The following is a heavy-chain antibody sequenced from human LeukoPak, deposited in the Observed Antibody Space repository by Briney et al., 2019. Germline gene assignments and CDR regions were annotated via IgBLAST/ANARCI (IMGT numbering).Heavy chain of an antibody. V-gene: IGHV1-8*01. D-gene: IGHD3-10*01. J-gene: IGHJ4*02. CDR1: GYTFTSYD. Sequence: GASVKVSCKASGYTFTSYDINWVRQATGQGLEWMGWMNPNSGNTGYAQKFQGRVTMTRNTSIGTAYMELSSLRSEDTAVYYCARGITMVRGAPSAYWGQGTLVTVSS. CDR3: ARGITMVRGAPSAY. CDR2: MNPNSGNT.